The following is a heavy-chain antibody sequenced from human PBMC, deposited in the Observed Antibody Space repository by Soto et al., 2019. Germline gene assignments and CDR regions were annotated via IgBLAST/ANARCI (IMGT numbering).Heavy chain of an antibody. CDR1: GFTFSSYW. D-gene: IGHD5-18*01. CDR3: ARGPGDTAMVRYYYGMDV. V-gene: IGHV3-7*03. Sequence: SGGSLRLSCAASGFTFSSYWMSWVRQAPGKGLEWVANIKQDGSEKYYVDSVKGRFTISRDNAKNSLYLQMNSLRAEDTAVYYCARGPGDTAMVRYYYGMDVWGQGTTVTVSS. CDR2: IKQDGSEK. J-gene: IGHJ6*02.